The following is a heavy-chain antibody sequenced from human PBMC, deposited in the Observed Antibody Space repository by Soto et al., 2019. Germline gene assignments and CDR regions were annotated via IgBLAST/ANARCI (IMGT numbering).Heavy chain of an antibody. J-gene: IGHJ4*02. D-gene: IGHD6-19*01. CDR3: ARVVAVAGTYAFDY. CDR1: GGSISSSSYY. V-gene: IGHV4-39*01. CDR2: IYYSGST. Sequence: QLQLQESGPGLVKPSETLSLTCTVSGGSISSSSYYWGWIRQPPGKGLEWIGSIYYSGSTYYNPSLKSRVTISVDTSKNQFSLKLSSVTAADTAVYYCARVVAVAGTYAFDYWGQGTLVTVSS.